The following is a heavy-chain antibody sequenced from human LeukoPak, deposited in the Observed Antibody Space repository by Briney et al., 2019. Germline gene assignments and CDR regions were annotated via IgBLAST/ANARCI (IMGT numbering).Heavy chain of an antibody. CDR3: ARRYSSGWYPPGAFDY. D-gene: IGHD6-19*01. CDR1: GYTFTSHG. Sequence: ASVKVSCKASGYTFTSHGIIWVRQAPGQGLEWMAWISAYNGNTNYAQKLQGRVTMTTDTSTSTAYMELRSLRSDDTAVYYCARRYSSGWYPPGAFDYWGQGTLVTVSS. V-gene: IGHV1-18*01. CDR2: ISAYNGNT. J-gene: IGHJ4*02.